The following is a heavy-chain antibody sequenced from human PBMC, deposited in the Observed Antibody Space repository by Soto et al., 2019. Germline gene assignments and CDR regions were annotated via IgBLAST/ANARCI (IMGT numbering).Heavy chain of an antibody. CDR1: EFIFSSYA. J-gene: IGHJ4*02. CDR3: AEEGIGSTWSSFDY. D-gene: IGHD6-13*01. V-gene: IGHV3-30-3*02. Sequence: PGGSLRLSCTSSEFIFSSYAMHWVRQAPGKGLEWVTVISIDGSRQHYADSVMGRFTVSRDRSRNTVTLQMDSLTSEDTAVYYCAEEGIGSTWSSFDYWGPGTLVTVSS. CDR2: ISIDGSRQ.